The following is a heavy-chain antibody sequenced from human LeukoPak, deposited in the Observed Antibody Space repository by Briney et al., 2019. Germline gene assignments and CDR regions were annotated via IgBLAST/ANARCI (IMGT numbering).Heavy chain of an antibody. V-gene: IGHV3-23*01. Sequence: PSGGSLRLSCAASGFTFSSYDMTWVRQAPGKGLEWVSTFGGSGTSTYYADSVKGRFTISRDNSKNTLYLQINGLRAEDTAVYYCAKGSSCDYWGQGTLVTVSS. J-gene: IGHJ4*02. CDR2: FGGSGTST. D-gene: IGHD2-15*01. CDR1: GFTFSSYD. CDR3: AKGSSCDY.